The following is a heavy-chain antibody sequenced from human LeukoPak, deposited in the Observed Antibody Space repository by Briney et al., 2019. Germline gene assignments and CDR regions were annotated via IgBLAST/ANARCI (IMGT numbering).Heavy chain of an antibody. Sequence: PGGSLRFSCAASGFTVSTNYMSWVRQAPGKGLEWVSLIYSGGGTYYADSVKGRFTISRDNSRNTLYLQMNSLRVDDTAVYYCARGFRSVTTWGYFDYWGQGALVTVSS. CDR3: ARGFRSVTTWGYFDY. D-gene: IGHD4-17*01. CDR2: IYSGGGT. J-gene: IGHJ4*02. V-gene: IGHV3-66*01. CDR1: GFTVSTNY.